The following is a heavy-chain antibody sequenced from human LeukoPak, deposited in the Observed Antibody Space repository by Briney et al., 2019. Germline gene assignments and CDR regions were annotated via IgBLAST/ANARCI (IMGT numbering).Heavy chain of an antibody. D-gene: IGHD3-9*01. Sequence: GGSLRLSCAASGFXFSSYGIHWVRQPQGEGLEWVAVISYDGSKKSSAESVKGRFTISRDNSKNTLYLQMNSLRPEDTAVYYCARDLVDTLALDYWGQGTLVTVSS. V-gene: IGHV3-30*03. J-gene: IGHJ4*02. CDR3: ARDLVDTLALDY. CDR2: ISYDGSKK. CDR1: GFXFSSYG.